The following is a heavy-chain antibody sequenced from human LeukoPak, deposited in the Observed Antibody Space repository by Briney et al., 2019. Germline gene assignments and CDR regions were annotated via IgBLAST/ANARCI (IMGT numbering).Heavy chain of an antibody. V-gene: IGHV4-39*07. J-gene: IGHJ1*01. CDR2: IYYSGST. Sequence: SETLSLTCTVSGGSISSSSHYWGWIRQPPGKGLEWIGSIYYSGSTYYNPSLKSRVTISVDTSKNQFSLKLSSVTAADTAVYYCASYGDYVDFQHWGQGTLVTVSS. D-gene: IGHD4-17*01. CDR1: GGSISSSSHY. CDR3: ASYGDYVDFQH.